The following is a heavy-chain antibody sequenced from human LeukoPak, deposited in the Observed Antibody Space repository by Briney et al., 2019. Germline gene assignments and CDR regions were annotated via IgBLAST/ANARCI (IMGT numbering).Heavy chain of an antibody. CDR1: GFTFSSYS. J-gene: IGHJ4*02. V-gene: IGHV3-21*01. D-gene: IGHD3-16*01. CDR3: ARAYVWGSQTHYFDY. CDR2: ISSSSSYI. Sequence: GGSLRLSCAASGFTFSSYSMNWVRQAPGRGLEWVSSISSSSSYIYYADSVKGRFTISRDNAKNSLYLQMNSLRAEDTAVYYCARAYVWGSQTHYFDYWGQGTLVTVSS.